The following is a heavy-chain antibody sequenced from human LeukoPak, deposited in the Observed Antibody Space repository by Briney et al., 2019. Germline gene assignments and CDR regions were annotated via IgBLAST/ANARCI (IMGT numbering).Heavy chain of an antibody. Sequence: ASVKVFCNVSGYTLTELSMHWVRQAPGKGLEWMGGFDPEDGETIYAQKFQGRVTMTEDTSTDTAYMELSSLRSEDTAVYYCATLGDYYDSSGYPRDYWGQGTLVTVSS. V-gene: IGHV1-24*01. D-gene: IGHD3-22*01. CDR2: FDPEDGET. CDR1: GYTLTELS. CDR3: ATLGDYYDSSGYPRDY. J-gene: IGHJ4*02.